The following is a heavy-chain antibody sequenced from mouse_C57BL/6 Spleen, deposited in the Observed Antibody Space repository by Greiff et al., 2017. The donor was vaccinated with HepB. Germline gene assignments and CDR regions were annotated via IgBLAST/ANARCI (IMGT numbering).Heavy chain of an antibody. D-gene: IGHD4-1*01. CDR1: GYAFSSSW. CDR2: IYPGDGDT. CDR3: ALTGRDWFAY. V-gene: IGHV1-82*01. Sequence: QVQLKESGPELVKPGASVKISCKASGYAFSSSWMNWVKQRPGKGLEWIGRIYPGDGDTNYNGKFKGKATLTADKSSSTAYMQLSSLTSEDSAVYFCALTGRDWFAYWGQGTLVTVSA. J-gene: IGHJ3*01.